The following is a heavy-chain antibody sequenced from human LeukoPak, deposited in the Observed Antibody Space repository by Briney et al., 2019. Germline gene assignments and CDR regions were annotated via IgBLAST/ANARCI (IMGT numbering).Heavy chain of an antibody. Sequence: GGSLRLSCAASGFTFSSYGMHWVRQAPGKGLEWVAVISYDGSNKYYADSVKGRFTISRDNSKNTLYLQMNSLRAEDTAVYYCAKDSYYDSSGYEPYYYYYYMDVWGKGTTVTVSS. CDR2: ISYDGSNK. CDR1: GFTFSSYG. D-gene: IGHD3-22*01. J-gene: IGHJ6*03. V-gene: IGHV3-30*18. CDR3: AKDSYYDSSGYEPYYYYYYMDV.